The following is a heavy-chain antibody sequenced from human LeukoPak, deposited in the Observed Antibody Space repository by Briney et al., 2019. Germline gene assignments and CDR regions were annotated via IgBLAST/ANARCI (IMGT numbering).Heavy chain of an antibody. CDR2: IIPIFGTA. Sequence: SVKVSCKASGGTFSSYAISWVRQAPGQGLEWMGRIIPIFGTANYAQKFQGRVTITTDESTSTAYMELSSLRSEDTAVYYCARAARPQSIYDSSGYYYGGYAFDIWGQRTMVTVSS. J-gene: IGHJ3*02. CDR3: ARAARPQSIYDSSGYYYGGYAFDI. D-gene: IGHD3-22*01. CDR1: GGTFSSYA. V-gene: IGHV1-69*05.